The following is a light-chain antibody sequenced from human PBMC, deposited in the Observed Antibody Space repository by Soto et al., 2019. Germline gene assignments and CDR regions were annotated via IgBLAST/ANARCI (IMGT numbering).Light chain of an antibody. CDR1: QSVRTY. J-gene: IGKJ5*01. Sequence: EIVLTQSPATLSLSPGEIATLSCSASQSVRTYLAWYQQKPGQAPRLLISDASNRATGIPARISGSGSGTDFTLTISSLEPEDFAVYYCQKRSNWPINFGQGTRLEIK. CDR2: DAS. CDR3: QKRSNWPIN. V-gene: IGKV3-11*01.